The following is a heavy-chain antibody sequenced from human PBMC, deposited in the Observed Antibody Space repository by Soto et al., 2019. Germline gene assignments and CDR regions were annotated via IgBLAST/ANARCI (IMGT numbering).Heavy chain of an antibody. Sequence: QLQLQESGPGLVKPSETLSLTCTVSGGSISSSSYYWGWIRQPPGKGLEWIGSIYYSGSTYYNPSLKSRVTISVDTSKNQFSLKLSSVTAADTAVYYCARHKYSSSPRPFDYWGQGTLVTVSS. CDR3: ARHKYSSSPRPFDY. D-gene: IGHD6-6*01. V-gene: IGHV4-39*01. CDR1: GGSISSSSYY. CDR2: IYYSGST. J-gene: IGHJ4*02.